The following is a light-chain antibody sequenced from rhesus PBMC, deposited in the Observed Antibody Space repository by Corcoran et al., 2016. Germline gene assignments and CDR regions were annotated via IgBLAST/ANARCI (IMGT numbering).Light chain of an antibody. CDR1: QSVGSY. CDR2: GAS. CDR3: QQSSNLYS. Sequence: ETVVTQSPATLSLSPGERATLSCRASQSVGSYLAWYQQKPGQAPRLPIYGASSRATGIPDRFSGSGSGTDFPLTISSLEPEDVGVYYCQQSSNLYSFGQGTKVEIK. J-gene: IGKJ2*01. V-gene: IGKV3-24*04.